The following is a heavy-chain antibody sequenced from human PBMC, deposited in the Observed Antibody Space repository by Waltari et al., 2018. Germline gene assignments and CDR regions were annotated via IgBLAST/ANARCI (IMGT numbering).Heavy chain of an antibody. V-gene: IGHV4-34*01. Sequence: QVQLQQWGAGLLKPSETLSLTCAVYGGSFSGYYWSWIHQPPGKGLEWIGEINHSGSTNYNPSLKSRVTISVVTSKNQFSLKLTSVTAADTAVYYCARASPSRGLVSSAFDIWGQGTMVTVSS. CDR3: ARASPSRGLVSSAFDI. CDR2: INHSGST. D-gene: IGHD6-19*01. J-gene: IGHJ3*02. CDR1: GGSFSGYY.